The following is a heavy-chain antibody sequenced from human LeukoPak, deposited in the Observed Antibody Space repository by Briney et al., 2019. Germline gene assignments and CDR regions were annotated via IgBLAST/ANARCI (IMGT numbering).Heavy chain of an antibody. Sequence: GASVKVSCKASGYTFTSYYMHWVRQAPGQGLEWMGIINPSGGSTSYAQKFQGRVTMTRDMSTSTVYMELSSLRSEDTAVYYCAREYGALDAFDIWGQGTMVTVSS. CDR3: AREYGALDAFDI. D-gene: IGHD4-17*01. V-gene: IGHV1-46*01. J-gene: IGHJ3*02. CDR2: INPSGGST. CDR1: GYTFTSYY.